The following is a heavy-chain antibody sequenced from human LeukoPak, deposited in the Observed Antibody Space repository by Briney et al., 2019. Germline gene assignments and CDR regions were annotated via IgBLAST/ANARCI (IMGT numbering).Heavy chain of an antibody. Sequence: GGSLRLSCAASGFTFSSYWMHWVRQTPGKGLVWVSRIKSDGSTRYADSVKGRFTVSRDNAKNTVSLQMNSLRAEDTGVYYCARAPSEIGGYYPEYFRHWGQGTLVIVSS. CDR1: GFTFSSYW. V-gene: IGHV3-74*01. CDR2: IKSDGST. D-gene: IGHD3-22*01. J-gene: IGHJ1*01. CDR3: ARAPSEIGGYYPEYFRH.